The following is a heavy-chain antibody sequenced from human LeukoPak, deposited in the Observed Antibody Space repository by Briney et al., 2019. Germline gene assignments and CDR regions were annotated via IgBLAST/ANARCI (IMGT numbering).Heavy chain of an antibody. D-gene: IGHD3-22*01. V-gene: IGHV3-21*01. CDR2: ISSSSSYI. J-gene: IGHJ4*02. CDR1: GFTFSSYA. CDR3: ARARDYYDSSGHGVKFDS. Sequence: PGGSLRLSCAASGFTFSSYAMSWVRQAPGKGLEWVSSISSSSSYIYYADSVKGRFTISRDNAKNSLYLQMNSLRAEDTAVYYCARARDYYDSSGHGVKFDSWGQGTLVTVSS.